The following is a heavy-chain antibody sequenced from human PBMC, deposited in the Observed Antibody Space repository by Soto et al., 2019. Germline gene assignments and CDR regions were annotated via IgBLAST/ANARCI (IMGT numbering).Heavy chain of an antibody. CDR3: AREVRPSYQYYGMDV. J-gene: IGHJ6*02. Sequence: SETLSLTCTVSGDPVNSGNYYWSWIRQPPGEGLEWIGYIYYTGSTNYNPSLKSRVTISLDTSKNEFSLKLSSVTAADAAVYYCAREVRPSYQYYGMDVWGQGTTVTVSS. CDR2: IYYTGST. V-gene: IGHV4-61*01. CDR1: GDPVNSGNYY. D-gene: IGHD6-6*01.